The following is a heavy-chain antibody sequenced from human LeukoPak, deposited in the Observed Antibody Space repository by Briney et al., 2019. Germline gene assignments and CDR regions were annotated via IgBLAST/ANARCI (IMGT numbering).Heavy chain of an antibody. CDR3: ARAADYGDYVASDY. D-gene: IGHD4-17*01. Sequence: KTSETLSLTCAVYGGSFSGYYWSWIRQPPGKGLEWIGEINHSGSTNYNPSLKSRVTISVDTSKNQFSLKLSSVTAADTAVYYCARAADYGDYVASDYWGQGTLVTVSS. CDR1: GGSFSGYY. CDR2: INHSGST. J-gene: IGHJ4*02. V-gene: IGHV4-34*01.